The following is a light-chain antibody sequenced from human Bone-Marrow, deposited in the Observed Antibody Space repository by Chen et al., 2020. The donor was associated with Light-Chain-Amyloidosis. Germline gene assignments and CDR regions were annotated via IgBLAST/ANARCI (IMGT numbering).Light chain of an antibody. V-gene: IGLV3-25*03. J-gene: IGLJ2*01. CDR1: DLPTKY. Sequence: SYELTQPPSVSVSPGQTARITCSGDDLPTKYAYWYQQKPGQAPVLVIHRDTERPSGMSERFPGSSSGTTATLTISGVQAEDEADYHCQSADSSGTYEVIFGGGTKLTVL. CDR2: RDT. CDR3: QSADSSGTYEVI.